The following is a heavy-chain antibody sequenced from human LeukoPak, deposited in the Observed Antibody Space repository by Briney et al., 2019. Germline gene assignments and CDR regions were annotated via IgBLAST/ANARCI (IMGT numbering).Heavy chain of an antibody. CDR3: ARVGGDYYDSSGYYRPNYYGMDV. V-gene: IGHV1-2*02. CDR2: INPNNGGT. D-gene: IGHD3-22*01. Sequence: ASVKVSCKASGYTFTDYYSHWVRQAPGQGLECMGWINPNNGGTNYAQRFQGGVTMTKDTSISTAYMELSSLRSEDTAVYYCARVGGDYYDSSGYYRPNYYGMDVWGQGTTVTVSS. J-gene: IGHJ6*02. CDR1: GYTFTDYY.